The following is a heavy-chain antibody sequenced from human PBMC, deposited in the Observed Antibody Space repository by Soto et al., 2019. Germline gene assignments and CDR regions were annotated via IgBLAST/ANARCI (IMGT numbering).Heavy chain of an antibody. CDR3: ARGNGYYCDY. J-gene: IGHJ4*02. V-gene: IGHV4-31*11. CDR1: GGSISGGDYY. CDR2: IYYSGST. D-gene: IGHD3-22*01. Sequence: QVQLQESGPGLVKPSQTLSPTCAVSGGSISGGDYYWTWIRQHPWKGLEWIGYIYYSGSTYYNPSLTSRLTMSVDTSKNQFSLKLSSVTAADTAVYYCARGNGYYCDYWGQGILVTVSS.